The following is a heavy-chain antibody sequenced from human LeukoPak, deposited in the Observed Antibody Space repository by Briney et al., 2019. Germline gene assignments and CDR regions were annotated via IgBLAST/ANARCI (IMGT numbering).Heavy chain of an antibody. CDR3: ARRRGNWPYNWFDP. D-gene: IGHD2/OR15-2a*01. Sequence: SETLSLTCTVSGGSISSYYWSWIRQPPGKGLEWIGCIYTSGSTNYNPSLKSRVTISVDTSKNQFSLKLSSVTAADTAVYYCARRRGNWPYNWFDPWGQGTLVTVSS. CDR1: GGSISSYY. V-gene: IGHV4-4*09. CDR2: IYTSGST. J-gene: IGHJ5*02.